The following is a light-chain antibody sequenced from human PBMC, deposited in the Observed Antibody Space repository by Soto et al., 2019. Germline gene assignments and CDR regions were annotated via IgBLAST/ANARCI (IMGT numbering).Light chain of an antibody. V-gene: IGKV3-20*01. CDR1: ESVYINS. J-gene: IGKJ3*01. CDR3: QQYGASPLT. Sequence: EIVLTQSPGTLSLSPGESATLSCKASESVYINSFAWYYQKPGQPPRLLIYGASTMATGIPERCSGSGSGTEFFLSINRLQVEDSGMYYCQQYGASPLTFGPGTRVDIK. CDR2: GAS.